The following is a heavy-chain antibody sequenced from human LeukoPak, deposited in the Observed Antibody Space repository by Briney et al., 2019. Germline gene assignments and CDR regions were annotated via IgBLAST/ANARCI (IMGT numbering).Heavy chain of an antibody. V-gene: IGHV1-2*02. Sequence: ASVTVSCKASGYIFTSFYMHWVRQAPGQGLEWMGWINPNNGGTKYAQKFQGRVTMTRDTSINTVYMELTRLRSDDTAIYYCARDPSSGTHFDYWGQGTLVTVSS. J-gene: IGHJ4*02. D-gene: IGHD1-1*01. CDR3: ARDPSSGTHFDY. CDR2: INPNNGGT. CDR1: GYIFTSFY.